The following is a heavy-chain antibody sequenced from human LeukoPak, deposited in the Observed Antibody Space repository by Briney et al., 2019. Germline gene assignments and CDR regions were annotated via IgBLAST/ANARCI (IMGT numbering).Heavy chain of an antibody. CDR3: AKGVRSGTYYNCFDP. Sequence: GGSLRLSCVASGFTLDDSALHWVRQAPGKGRAWISLISGDGDNTYYADSVKGRLTISRDTSTNSLYLQMSSLRAEDTAFYYCAKGVRSGTYYNCFDPWGQGTLVTVSS. J-gene: IGHJ5*02. V-gene: IGHV3-43*02. CDR2: ISGDGDNT. CDR1: GFTLDDSA. D-gene: IGHD1-26*01.